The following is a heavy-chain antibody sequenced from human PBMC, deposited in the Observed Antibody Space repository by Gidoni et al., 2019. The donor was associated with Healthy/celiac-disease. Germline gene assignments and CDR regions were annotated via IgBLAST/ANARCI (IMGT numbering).Heavy chain of an antibody. D-gene: IGHD1-26*01. V-gene: IGHV3-21*01. CDR2: ISSSSSYI. J-gene: IGHJ4*02. CDR1: GFTFSSYS. CDR3: AGGVLVGATYFDY. Sequence: EVQLVESGGGLVKPGGSLRLSCAASGFTFSSYSMNWVRQAPGKGLEWVSSISSSSSYIYYADSVKGRFTISRDNAKNSLYLQMNSLRAEDTAVYYCAGGVLVGATYFDYWGQGTLVTVSS.